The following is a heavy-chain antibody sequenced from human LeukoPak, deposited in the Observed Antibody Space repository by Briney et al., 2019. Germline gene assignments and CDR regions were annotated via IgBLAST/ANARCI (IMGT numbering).Heavy chain of an antibody. J-gene: IGHJ5*02. CDR3: ARHGYYYGSGSLRWFDP. CDR1: GGSISSYY. CDR2: IYYSGST. Sequence: KASETLSLTCTVSGGSISSYYWSWIRQPPGKGLEWIGYIYYSGSTNYNPSLKSRVTISVDTSKNQFSLKLSSVTAADTAVYYCARHGYYYGSGSLRWFDPWGQGTLVTVSS. V-gene: IGHV4-59*08. D-gene: IGHD3-10*01.